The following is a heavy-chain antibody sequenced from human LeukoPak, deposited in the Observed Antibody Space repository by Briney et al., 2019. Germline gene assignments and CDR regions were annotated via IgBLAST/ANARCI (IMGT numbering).Heavy chain of an antibody. CDR2: INPNSGGT. Sequence: ASVKVSCKASGYTFTGYYLHWVRQAPGQGLERMGWINPNSGGTNYAQKFQGRVTMTRDTSISTAYMELSRLRSDDTAVYYCARETYSGSYSLAYWGQGTLVTVSS. CDR1: GYTFTGYY. J-gene: IGHJ4*02. CDR3: ARETYSGSYSLAY. D-gene: IGHD1-26*01. V-gene: IGHV1-2*02.